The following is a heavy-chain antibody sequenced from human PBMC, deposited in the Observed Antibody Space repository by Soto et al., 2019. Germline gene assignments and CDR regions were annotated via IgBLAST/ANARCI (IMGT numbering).Heavy chain of an antibody. CDR2: INPNSGGT. V-gene: IGHV1-2*04. J-gene: IGHJ6*02. CDR1: GYTFTGYY. CDR3: ATRYYSDRSGLYGMDV. D-gene: IGHD3-22*01. Sequence: ASVKVSCKASGYTFTGYYMHWVRQAPGQGLEWMGWINPNSGGTNYAQKFQGWVTMTRDTSISTAYMELSRLRSDDTAVYYCATRYYSDRSGLYGMDVWGQGTRVTVSS.